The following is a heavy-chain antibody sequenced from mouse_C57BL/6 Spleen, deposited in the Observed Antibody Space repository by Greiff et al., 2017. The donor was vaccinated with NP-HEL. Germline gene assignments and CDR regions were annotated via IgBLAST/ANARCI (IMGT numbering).Heavy chain of an antibody. CDR1: GFNIKDYY. CDR3: TTDGYDGAWFAY. V-gene: IGHV14-1*01. CDR2: IDPEDGDT. D-gene: IGHD2-2*01. J-gene: IGHJ3*01. Sequence: EVKLQESGAELVRPGASVKLSCTASGFNIKDYYMHWVKQRPEQGLEWIGRIDPEDGDTEYAPKFQGKATMTADTSSNTAYLQLSSLTSEDTAVYYCTTDGYDGAWFAYWGQGTLVTVSA.